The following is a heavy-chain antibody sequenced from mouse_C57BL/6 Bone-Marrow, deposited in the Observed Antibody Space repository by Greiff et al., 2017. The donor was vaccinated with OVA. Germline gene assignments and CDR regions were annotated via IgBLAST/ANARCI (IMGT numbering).Heavy chain of an antibody. Sequence: QVQLQQPGAELVKPGASVKLSCKASGYTFTSYWMHWVKQRPGQGLEWIGMIHPNSGSTNYNERFKSKATLTVDKSSSTAYMQLSSLTSEDSAVYYCARSVYYGSSSVYFDYWGQGTTLTVSS. D-gene: IGHD1-1*01. CDR1: GYTFTSYW. CDR2: IHPNSGST. CDR3: ARSVYYGSSSVYFDY. J-gene: IGHJ2*01. V-gene: IGHV1-64*01.